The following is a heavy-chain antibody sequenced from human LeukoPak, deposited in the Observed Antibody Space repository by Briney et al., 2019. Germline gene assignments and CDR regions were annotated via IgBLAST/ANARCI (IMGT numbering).Heavy chain of an antibody. CDR2: INHSGST. CDR3: ARGRRLVRSSTSCFDY. J-gene: IGHJ4*02. D-gene: IGHD2-2*01. Sequence: SETLSLNCAVYGGSFSGYYWSWIRQPPGKGLEWIGEINHSGSTNYNPSLKSRVTISVDTSKNQFSLKLSSVTAADTAVYYCARGRRLVRSSTSCFDYWGQGTLVTVSS. CDR1: GGSFSGYY. V-gene: IGHV4-34*01.